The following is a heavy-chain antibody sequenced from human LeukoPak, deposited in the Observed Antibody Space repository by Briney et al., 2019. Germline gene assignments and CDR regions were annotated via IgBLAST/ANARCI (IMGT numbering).Heavy chain of an antibody. Sequence: GGSLRLSCAASGFTFSSYAMSRVRQAPGKGLEWVSAISGSGGSTYYADSVKGRFTVSRDNSKNTLYLLMNSLRAEDTAIYYCAKKSHSSGNFNYFDYWGQGTLVTVSS. V-gene: IGHV3-23*01. D-gene: IGHD6-19*01. CDR3: AKKSHSSGNFNYFDY. J-gene: IGHJ4*02. CDR2: ISGSGGST. CDR1: GFTFSSYA.